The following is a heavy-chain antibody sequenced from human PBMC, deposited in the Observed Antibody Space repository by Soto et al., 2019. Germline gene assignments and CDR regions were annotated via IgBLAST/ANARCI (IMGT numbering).Heavy chain of an antibody. D-gene: IGHD4-17*01. CDR1: GGSISSGGYY. CDR3: ARGEPYGDFAY. V-gene: IGHV4-31*03. J-gene: IGHJ4*02. Sequence: QVQLQESGPRLVKPSQTLSLTCTVSGGSISSGGYYWSWIRQHPVKGLEWIGYIYNNGNTYYNPSLESRTTISRDTSKNQFSLKVTSVTAAVTAVYYRARGEPYGDFAYWGQGTLVTVSS. CDR2: IYNNGNT.